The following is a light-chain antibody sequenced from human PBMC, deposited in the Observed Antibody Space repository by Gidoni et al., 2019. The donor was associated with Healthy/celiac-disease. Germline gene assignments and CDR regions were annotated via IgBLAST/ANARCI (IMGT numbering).Light chain of an antibody. J-gene: IGKJ1*01. CDR1: QSVLYSSNNKNY. V-gene: IGKV4-1*01. CDR2: WAS. Sequence: DIVMTQSPDSLAVSLGERATINCKSSQSVLYSSNNKNYLAWYQQKPGQPPKLLIYWASTRESGVPDRFSGSGSGTDFTLTISSLQAEDVAVYYCQQYYSTWTLGQXTKVEIK. CDR3: QQYYSTWT.